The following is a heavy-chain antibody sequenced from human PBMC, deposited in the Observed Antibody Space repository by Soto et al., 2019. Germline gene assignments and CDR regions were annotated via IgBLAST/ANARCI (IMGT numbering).Heavy chain of an antibody. CDR2: ISWNSGSI. J-gene: IGHJ3*02. Sequence: EVQLLESGGGLVQPGRSLRLSCAASGFTFDDYAMHWVRQAPGKGLEWVSGISWNSGSIGYADSVKGRCTISRDNAKNSLYLQMNSLRAEDTALYYCAKDTGCDLKYDAFDIWGQGTMVTVSS. D-gene: IGHD2-21*02. CDR1: GFTFDDYA. CDR3: AKDTGCDLKYDAFDI. V-gene: IGHV3-9*01.